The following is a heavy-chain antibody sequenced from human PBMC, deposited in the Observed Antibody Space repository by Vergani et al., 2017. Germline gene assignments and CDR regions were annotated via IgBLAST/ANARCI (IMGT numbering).Heavy chain of an antibody. V-gene: IGHV4-4*03. CDR3: ATIGYRRWGYYFDY. CDR2: ICHTEDT. D-gene: IGHD2-2*02. J-gene: IGHJ4*02. CDR1: GDSISSNNC. Sequence: QVQLQESGPGLVKPPGTLSLTCAVSGDSISSNNCWTWVRQPPGKGLEWIGEICHTEDTKYSPSLKSRVTVSVDESRYLFSLRLNSVTAADTDVYYCATIGYRRWGYYFDYWGQGILVTVSS.